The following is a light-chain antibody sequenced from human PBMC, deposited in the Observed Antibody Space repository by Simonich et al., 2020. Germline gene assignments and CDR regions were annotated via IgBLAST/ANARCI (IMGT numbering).Light chain of an antibody. V-gene: IGLV1-44*01. Sequence: QSVLTQPPSASGTPGQRVTISCSGSSSNIGSNYVYWYQQLPGTAPKLLIYSNNQRPSGGPNRFSGSKSGTSASLAISGLQSEDEADYYCAAWDDSLNGWVFGGGTKLTVL. CDR2: SNN. CDR1: SSNIGSNY. CDR3: AAWDDSLNGWV. J-gene: IGLJ3*02.